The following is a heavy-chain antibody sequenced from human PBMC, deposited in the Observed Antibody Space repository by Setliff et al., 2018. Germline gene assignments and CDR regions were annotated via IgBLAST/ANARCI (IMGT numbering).Heavy chain of an antibody. CDR3: ARLPYSSSWYYPSYYFDY. D-gene: IGHD6-13*01. V-gene: IGHV4-39*01. J-gene: IGHJ4*02. CDR1: GGSISSSSYY. CDR2: IYYSGST. Sequence: SETLSLTCTVSGGSISSSSYYWGWIRQPPGKGLEWIGSIYYSGSTYYNPSLKSRVTISVDTSKNSLYLQMNSLRAEDTAVYYCARLPYSSSWYYPSYYFDYWGQGTLVTVSS.